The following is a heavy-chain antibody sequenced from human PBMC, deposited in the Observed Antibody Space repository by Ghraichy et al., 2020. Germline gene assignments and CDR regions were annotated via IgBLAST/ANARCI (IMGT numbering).Heavy chain of an antibody. CDR1: GGSISSGGYY. V-gene: IGHV4-31*03. J-gene: IGHJ6*02. D-gene: IGHD3-3*01. CDR2: IYYSGST. CDR3: ARRSGYIVGGMDV. Sequence: SQTLSLTCTVSGGSISSGGYYWSWIRQHPGMGLEWIGYIYYSGSTSYNPSLKSRVTISVDTSKNQFSLKLSSVTAADTAVYYCARRSGYIVGGMDVWGQGTTVTVSS.